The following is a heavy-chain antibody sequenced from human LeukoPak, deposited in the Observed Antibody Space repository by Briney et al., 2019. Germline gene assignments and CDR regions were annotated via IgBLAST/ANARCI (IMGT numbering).Heavy chain of an antibody. CDR2: INPNHGGT. CDR3: ARERLGYCSGGSCYSSKNWFDP. D-gene: IGHD2-15*01. CDR1: GYTFSDFY. J-gene: IGHJ5*02. V-gene: IGHV1-2*02. Sequence: ASVKVSCKASGYTFSDFYIHWVRQAPGQGLEWMAWINPNHGGTNFAQKFQGRVTMTRDTSISTAYMELSRLRSDDTAVYYCARERLGYCSGGSCYSSKNWFDPWGQGTLVTVSS.